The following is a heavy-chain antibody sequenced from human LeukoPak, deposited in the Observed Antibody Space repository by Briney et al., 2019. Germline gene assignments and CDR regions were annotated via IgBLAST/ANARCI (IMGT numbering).Heavy chain of an antibody. D-gene: IGHD3-22*01. CDR2: IYSSGGT. CDR1: GGSISSNY. CDR3: ATGGTYSSVYQYLA. Sequence: SETLSLTCTVPGGSISSNYRNWIRQPPGKGLELIGLIYSSGGTNYNPSLKSRVTISVDTSKNQFSLRLTSVTAADTAVYYCATGGTYSSVYQYLARGEGTLVTVSS. V-gene: IGHV4-59*01. J-gene: IGHJ4*02.